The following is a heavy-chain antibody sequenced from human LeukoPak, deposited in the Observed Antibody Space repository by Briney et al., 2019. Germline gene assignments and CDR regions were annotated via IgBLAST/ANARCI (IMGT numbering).Heavy chain of an antibody. J-gene: IGHJ4*02. CDR1: GFTFSSYD. D-gene: IGHD4-17*01. Sequence: GGSLRLSCAASGFTFSSYDMHWVRQATGKGLEWVSAIGTAGDTYYPGSVKGRFTISRENAKNSLYLQMNSLRAGDTAVYYCARARRNDYGDYYFDYWGQRTLVTVSS. CDR3: ARARRNDYGDYYFDY. CDR2: IGTAGDT. V-gene: IGHV3-13*01.